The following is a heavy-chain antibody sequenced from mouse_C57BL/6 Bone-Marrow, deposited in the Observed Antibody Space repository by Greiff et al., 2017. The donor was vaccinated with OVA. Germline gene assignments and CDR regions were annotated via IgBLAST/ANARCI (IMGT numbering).Heavy chain of an antibody. CDR3: VRRDPYYAMDY. CDR1: GFSFNTYA. CDR2: IRSKSNNYAT. J-gene: IGHJ4*01. Sequence: EVKVVESGGGLVQPKGSLKLSCAASGFSFNTYAMNWVRQAPGKGLEWVARIRSKSNNYATYYADSVKDRFTISRDDSESMRYLQMNNMKTEDTAMYYCVRRDPYYAMDYWGQGTSVTVSS. V-gene: IGHV10-1*01.